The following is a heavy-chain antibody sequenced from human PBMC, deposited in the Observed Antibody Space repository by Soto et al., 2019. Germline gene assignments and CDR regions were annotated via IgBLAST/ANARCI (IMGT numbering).Heavy chain of an antibody. CDR2: ISESGGST. J-gene: IGHJ5*02. Sequence: GGSLRLSCAASVFSFSDYAMSCVRQAPGEGLEWVSVISESGGSTHYADSVRGRFTVSRDNSEYSLSLRMNSVRDEDTAAYFCAKRSPYSSGWYSPISYHWAQGALVTVSS. CDR3: AKRSPYSSGWYSPISYH. D-gene: IGHD6-13*01. CDR1: VFSFSDYA. V-gene: IGHV3-23*01.